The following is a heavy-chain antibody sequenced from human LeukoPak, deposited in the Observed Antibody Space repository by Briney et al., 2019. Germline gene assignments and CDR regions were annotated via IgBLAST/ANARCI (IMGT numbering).Heavy chain of an antibody. CDR3: ARSVCSGGSCYLGGWFDP. V-gene: IGHV4-31*03. J-gene: IGHJ5*02. D-gene: IGHD2-15*01. Sequence: SQTLSLTCTVSGGSISSGGYSWSWIRQHPGKGLEWIGYIYYSGSTYYNPSLKSRVTISVDTSKNQFSLKLSSVTAADTAVYYCARSVCSGGSCYLGGWFDPWGQGTLVTVSS. CDR1: GGSISSGGYS. CDR2: IYYSGST.